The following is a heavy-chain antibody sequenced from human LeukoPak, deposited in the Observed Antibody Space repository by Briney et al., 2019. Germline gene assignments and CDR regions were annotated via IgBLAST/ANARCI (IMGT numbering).Heavy chain of an antibody. CDR1: GYTLTELS. CDR3: AREIPRLRYFDWFPKGPGMDV. Sequence: EASVKVSCKVSGYTLTELSMHWVRQAPGQGLEWMGGIIPIFGTANYAQKFQGRVTITADESTSTAYMELSSLRSEDTAVYYCAREIPRLRYFDWFPKGPGMDVWGKGTTVTVSS. J-gene: IGHJ6*04. D-gene: IGHD3-9*01. CDR2: IIPIFGTA. V-gene: IGHV1-69*13.